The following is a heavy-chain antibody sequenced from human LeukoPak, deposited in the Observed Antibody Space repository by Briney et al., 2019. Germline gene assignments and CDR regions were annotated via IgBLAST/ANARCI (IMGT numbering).Heavy chain of an antibody. CDR3: AKDKGYRYGSSDY. CDR2: ISGSGGST. J-gene: IGHJ4*02. CDR1: GFTFSSYA. Sequence: GGSLRLSCAASGFTFSSYAMSWVRQAPGKGLECVSAISGSGGSTYYADSVKGRFTISRDNSKNMRYLQMNSLRAEDTAVYYCAKDKGYRYGSSDYWGPGTLVTVSS. V-gene: IGHV3-23*01. D-gene: IGHD5-18*01.